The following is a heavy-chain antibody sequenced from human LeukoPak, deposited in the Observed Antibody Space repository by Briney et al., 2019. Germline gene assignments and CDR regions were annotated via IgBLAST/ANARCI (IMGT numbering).Heavy chain of an antibody. Sequence: GGSLRLSCAASGFTFSAYWMHWVRQAPGKGLVWVSRIYNDGSSRSYADSVKGRSTISRDNAKNTLYLQMNSLRAEDTALYFCSRSRDSGAFYFDSWGQGALVTVSS. CDR2: IYNDGSSR. J-gene: IGHJ4*02. V-gene: IGHV3-74*01. CDR1: GFTFSAYW. D-gene: IGHD2-15*01. CDR3: SRSRDSGAFYFDS.